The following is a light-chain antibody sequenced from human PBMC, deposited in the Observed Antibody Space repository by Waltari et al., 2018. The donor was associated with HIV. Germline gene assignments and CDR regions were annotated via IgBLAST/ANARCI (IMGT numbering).Light chain of an antibody. J-gene: IGLJ3*02. CDR1: ALPKQY. CDR3: QSADSRGTWV. Sequence: SYELTQPPSVSVSPGQPARITCSGDALPKQYAYWYQQRPGQAPVLVIYKDSERHSGIPERFSGSSSGTTVTLTISGVHAEDEADYYCQSADSRGTWVFGGGTKLTVL. V-gene: IGLV3-25*03. CDR2: KDS.